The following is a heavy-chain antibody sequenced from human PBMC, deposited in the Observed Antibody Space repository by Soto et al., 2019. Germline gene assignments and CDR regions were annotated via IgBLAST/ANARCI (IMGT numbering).Heavy chain of an antibody. CDR1: GYSFTTYW. CDR2: IYPGDSDT. D-gene: IGHD6-13*01. V-gene: IGHV5-51*01. CDR3: ARKDIAGNSVDF. J-gene: IGHJ4*02. Sequence: GESLKISCKSSGYSFTTYWIGWVRQMPGKGLEWMGIIYPGDSDTRYGPSFQGQVTISADKSISTAYLQWSRLKASDSAMFYCARKDIAGNSVDFWGQGTLVTVSS.